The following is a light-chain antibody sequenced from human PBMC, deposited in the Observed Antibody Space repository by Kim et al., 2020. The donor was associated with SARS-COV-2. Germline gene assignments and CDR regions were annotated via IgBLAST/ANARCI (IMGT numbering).Light chain of an antibody. Sequence: QLVLTQSPSASASLGASVKFTCTLSSGHSIYAIAWHQQQPEKGPRYLMKVNSDGSHFKGDGVPDRFSGSSSGAERYLSISSVQSEDEADYYCQTWSTGIVVFGGGTKVTVL. CDR3: QTWSTGIVV. V-gene: IGLV4-69*01. CDR1: SGHSIYA. J-gene: IGLJ2*01. CDR2: VNSDGSH.